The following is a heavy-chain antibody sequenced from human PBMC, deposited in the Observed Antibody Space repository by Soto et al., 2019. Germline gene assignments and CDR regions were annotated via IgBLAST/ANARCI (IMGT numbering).Heavy chain of an antibody. CDR1: GGSISNYY. CDR3: ARRWGGTFDF. Sequence: PSETLSLTCTVSGGSISNYYWSWIRQPPGKGLEWIGYIFYSGSTNYNPSLKTRVTISVDTSKNQFSLKPSSVTAADTAVYYCARRWGGTFDFWGQGPLVTVSS. CDR2: IFYSGST. J-gene: IGHJ4*02. V-gene: IGHV4-59*08. D-gene: IGHD1-26*01.